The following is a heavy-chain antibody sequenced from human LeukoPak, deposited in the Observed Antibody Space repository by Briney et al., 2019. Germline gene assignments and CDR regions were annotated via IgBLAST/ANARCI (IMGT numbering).Heavy chain of an antibody. CDR2: ISGSGGST. Sequence: GGSLRLSCATSGYTFSRYVMHWVRQAPGKGLEWVSAISGSGGSTYYADSVKGRFTVSRDNSKNTLYLQMNSLRAEDTAVYYCAKDRFGSSWYPYYFDYWGQGTLVTVSS. D-gene: IGHD6-13*01. CDR3: AKDRFGSSWYPYYFDY. V-gene: IGHV3-23*01. CDR1: GYTFSRYV. J-gene: IGHJ4*02.